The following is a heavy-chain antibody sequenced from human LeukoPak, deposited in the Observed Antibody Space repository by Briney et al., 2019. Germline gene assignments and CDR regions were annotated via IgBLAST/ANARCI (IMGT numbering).Heavy chain of an antibody. CDR2: ISSSGSTI. J-gene: IGHJ4*02. CDR1: GFTFSSYA. CDR3: ARVSMEWLSPGDY. V-gene: IGHV3-48*04. Sequence: GGSLRLSCAASGFTFSSYAMSWVRQAPGKGLEWVSYISSSGSTIYYADSVKGRFTISRDNAKNSLYLQMNSLRAEDTAVYYCARVSMEWLSPGDYWGQGTLVTVSS. D-gene: IGHD3-3*01.